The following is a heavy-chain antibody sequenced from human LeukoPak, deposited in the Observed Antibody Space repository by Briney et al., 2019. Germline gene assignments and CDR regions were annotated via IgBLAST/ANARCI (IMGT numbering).Heavy chain of an antibody. V-gene: IGHV4-38-2*01. CDR3: ARYGSGSYSTFDH. CDR1: GYSISGGYY. J-gene: IGHJ4*02. CDR2: IYHSGNT. Sequence: SETLSLTCAVSGYSISGGYYCGWIRQPPGKGLEWIGSIYHSGNTYYNPSLKSRVTISVDTSKNQFSLKLSSVTAADTAVYYCARYGSGSYSTFDHWGQGTLVTVSS. D-gene: IGHD3-10*01.